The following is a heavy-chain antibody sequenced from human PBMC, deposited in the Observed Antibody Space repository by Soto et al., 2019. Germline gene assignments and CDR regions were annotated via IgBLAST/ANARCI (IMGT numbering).Heavy chain of an antibody. CDR3: GKGTFSSVSKTCNS. D-gene: IGHD6-25*01. CDR1: GFTFSSYS. J-gene: IGHJ4*02. Sequence: GGSLRLSCAASGFTFSSYSMNWVRQAPGKGLEWVSYIRSSSSTIYYADSVKGRFTISRDNAKNSLYLQMNSLRDEDAAVYSCGKGTFSSVSKTCNSWGLGTLVTVSS. V-gene: IGHV3-48*02. CDR2: IRSSSSTI.